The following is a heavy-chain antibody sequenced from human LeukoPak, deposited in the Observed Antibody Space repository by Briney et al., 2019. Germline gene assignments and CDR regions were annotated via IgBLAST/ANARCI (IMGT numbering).Heavy chain of an antibody. D-gene: IGHD4-17*01. CDR1: GFTFSTNA. Sequence: GGSLRLSCVASGFTFSTNAMYWVRQAPGKGLEWVSGISVSGGTTFYADSVKGRFTISRDNSKNTVYLQMNDLRGEDTAVYYCAKSGSTVTTLTWFNPWGQGTLVTVYS. CDR2: ISVSGGTT. V-gene: IGHV3-23*01. CDR3: AKSGSTVTTLTWFNP. J-gene: IGHJ5*02.